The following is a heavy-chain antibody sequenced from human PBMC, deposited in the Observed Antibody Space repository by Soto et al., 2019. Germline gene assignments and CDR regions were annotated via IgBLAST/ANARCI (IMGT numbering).Heavy chain of an antibody. D-gene: IGHD2-15*01. CDR3: ARGGRGGGYYYGMDV. CDR2: ISYDGSNK. CDR1: GFTFSSYA. J-gene: IGHJ6*02. Sequence: RGSLRLSCAASGFTFSSYAMHWVRQAPGKGLEWVAVISYDGSNKYYADSVKGRFTISRDNSKNTLYLQMNSLRAEDTAVYYCARGGRGGGYYYGMDVWGQGTTVTVSS. V-gene: IGHV3-30-3*01.